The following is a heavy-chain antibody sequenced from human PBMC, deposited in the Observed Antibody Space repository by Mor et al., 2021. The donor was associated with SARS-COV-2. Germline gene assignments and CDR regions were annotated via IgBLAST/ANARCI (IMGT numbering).Heavy chain of an antibody. J-gene: IGHJ6*02. CDR2: ISSSSSYI. D-gene: IGHD6-19*01. V-gene: IGHV3-21*01. CDR3: ARVGLRQWLDYYYYGMDV. Sequence: GLEWVSSISSSSSYIYYADSVKGRFTISRDNAKNSLYLQMNSLRAEDTAVYYCARVGLRQWLDYYYYGMDVWGQGTTV.